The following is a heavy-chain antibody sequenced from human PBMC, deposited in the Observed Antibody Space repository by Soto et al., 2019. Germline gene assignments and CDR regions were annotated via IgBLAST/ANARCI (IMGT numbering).Heavy chain of an antibody. V-gene: IGHV3-11*06. CDR2: ISPGSRYP. Sequence: RQAPGKGLELLSYISPGSRYPAYADSVKGRFTISRDNARRSLSLQMNSLTVDDTATDYCAIVGGGGIFDPWGQGRMVTVS. J-gene: IGHJ3*01. D-gene: IGHD2-15*01. CDR3: AIVGGGGIFDP.